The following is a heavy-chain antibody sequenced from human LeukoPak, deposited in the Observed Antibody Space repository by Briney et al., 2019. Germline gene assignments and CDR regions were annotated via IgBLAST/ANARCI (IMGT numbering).Heavy chain of an antibody. D-gene: IGHD5-24*01. CDR1: GGSISSYH. CDR3: ARKDGDG. Sequence: SETLSLTCTVSGGSISSYHWTWIRQFPGEELEWIGRIYNSGNTNYNPSLGGRVTISLDTSKNQVSLKLTSVTAADTAMYCARKDGDGWGQGTLVTVSS. J-gene: IGHJ4*02. V-gene: IGHV4-59*01. CDR2: IYNSGNT.